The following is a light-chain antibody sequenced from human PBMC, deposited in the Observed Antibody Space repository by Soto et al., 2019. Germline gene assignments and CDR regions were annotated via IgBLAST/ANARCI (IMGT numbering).Light chain of an antibody. Sequence: DIHMTQSPSSLSASVGYRFPIACQASQDIRKYLNWYQQKQGKAPKLLIYDASNLERGVPARFSGSGSGTDFTFTISSLQPEDIATYYCQQYDNPSLTFGGGTKVDIK. CDR1: QDIRKY. J-gene: IGKJ4*01. V-gene: IGKV1-33*01. CDR2: DAS. CDR3: QQYDNPSLT.